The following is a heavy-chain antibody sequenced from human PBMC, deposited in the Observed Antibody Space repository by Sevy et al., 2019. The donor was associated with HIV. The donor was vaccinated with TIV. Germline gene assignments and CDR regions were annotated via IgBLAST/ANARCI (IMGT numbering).Heavy chain of an antibody. Sequence: ASVKVSCKTSGSTFSDDYIHWVRQAPGERLEWMGWINSAGTNYAETFQGRVTMTRDASITTAYMELNSLRSDDTATYYCATSANLDTSWFDPWGQGVAATVSS. CDR2: INSAGT. CDR1: GSTFSDDY. D-gene: IGHD1-1*01. J-gene: IGHJ5*02. V-gene: IGHV1-2*02. CDR3: ATSANLDTSWFDP.